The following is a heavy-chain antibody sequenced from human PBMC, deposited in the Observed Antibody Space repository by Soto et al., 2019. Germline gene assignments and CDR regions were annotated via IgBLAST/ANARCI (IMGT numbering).Heavy chain of an antibody. J-gene: IGHJ4*02. CDR2: MNPYNGNT. V-gene: IGHV1-8*01. CDR3: ARVTGYYSSLDY. D-gene: IGHD3-9*01. Sequence: ASLKGSGKACGYTFTSYDSNWVRQATGQGLEWMGWMNPYNGNTDYAQKLQGRVTMTTDTSMSTAYMELRSLRSDDTAVYYCARVTGYYSSLDYWGQGTLVTVSS. CDR1: GYTFTSYD.